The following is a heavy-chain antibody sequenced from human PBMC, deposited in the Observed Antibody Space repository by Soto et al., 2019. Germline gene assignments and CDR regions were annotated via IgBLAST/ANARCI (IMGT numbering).Heavy chain of an antibody. J-gene: IGHJ4*02. CDR2: IYYSGST. Sequence: PSETLSLTCTVSGGSISSSSYYWGWIRQPPGKGLEWIGSIYYSGSTYYNPSLKSRVTISVDTSKNQFSLKLSSVTAADTAVYYCASLTGITIFGVVPQAIDYWGQGTLVTVSS. CDR1: GGSISSSSYY. D-gene: IGHD3-3*01. CDR3: ASLTGITIFGVVPQAIDY. V-gene: IGHV4-39*01.